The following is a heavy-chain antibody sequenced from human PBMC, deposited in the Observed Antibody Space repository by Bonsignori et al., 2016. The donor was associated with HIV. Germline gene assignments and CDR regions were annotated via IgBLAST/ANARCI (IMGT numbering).Heavy chain of an antibody. Sequence: WVRQAPGQGLEWMGWINPNSGGTKYAQKFQGRVTMTRDTSISTAYMELSRLRSDDTAVYYCARDRTVLLWIGERGGAFDIWGQGTMVTVSS. V-gene: IGHV1-2*02. CDR2: INPNSGGT. J-gene: IGHJ3*02. CDR3: ARDRTVLLWIGERGGAFDI. D-gene: IGHD3-10*01.